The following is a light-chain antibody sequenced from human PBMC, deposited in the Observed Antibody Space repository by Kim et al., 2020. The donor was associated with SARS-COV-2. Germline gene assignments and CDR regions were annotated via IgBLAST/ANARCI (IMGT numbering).Light chain of an antibody. CDR2: KAS. V-gene: IGKV1-5*03. CDR3: QQYDSHPYT. J-gene: IGKJ2*01. Sequence: DIQMTQSPSTLSASVGDRVTITCRASQSVSSWLAWYQQKPGKAPKLLIYKASTLEGGVPSRFSGRGSGTEFTLTINSLQPDDFATYSCQQYDSHPYTFGQGTQLEI. CDR1: QSVSSW.